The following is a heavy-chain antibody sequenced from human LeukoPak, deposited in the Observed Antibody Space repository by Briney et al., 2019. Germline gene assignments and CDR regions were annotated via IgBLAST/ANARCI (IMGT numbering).Heavy chain of an antibody. V-gene: IGHV4-30-4*01. CDR3: ARGNYGSGSYYKY. J-gene: IGHJ4*02. D-gene: IGHD3-10*01. CDR2: IYYSGST. Sequence: PSETLSLTCTVSGGSISSGDYYWSWIRQPPGKGLEWIGYIYYSGSTYYNPSLKSRVTISVDTSKNQFSLKLSSVTAADTAVYYCARGNYGSGSYYKYWGQGTLVTVSS. CDR1: GGSISSGDYY.